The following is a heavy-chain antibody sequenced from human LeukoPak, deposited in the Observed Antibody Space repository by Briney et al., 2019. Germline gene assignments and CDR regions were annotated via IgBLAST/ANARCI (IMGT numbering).Heavy chain of an antibody. CDR2: IDISSSST. CDR3: ARGPPLFDP. J-gene: IGHJ5*02. V-gene: IGHV3-48*04. Sequence: GGSLRLSCAASGFTFSTYGMSWVRQAPGKGLEWISYIDISSSSTYYADSVKGRFTISRDNAKNSLYLQMSSLRAEDTALYYCARGPPLFDPWGQGTLVTVSS. CDR1: GFTFSTYG.